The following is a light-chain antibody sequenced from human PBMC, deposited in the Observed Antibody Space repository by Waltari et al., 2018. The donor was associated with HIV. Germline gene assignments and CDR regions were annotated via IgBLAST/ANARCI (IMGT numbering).Light chain of an antibody. CDR1: QSSSSY. J-gene: IGKJ2*01. Sequence: EIVLTQSPATMSLSPGEGATLPCSASQSSSSYLAWYQQKPGQAPRLLIYDASNRATGIPARFSGSGSGTDFTLTISSLEPEDFAVYYCQQRSNWPPYTFGQGTKLEIK. CDR3: QQRSNWPPYT. V-gene: IGKV3-11*01. CDR2: DAS.